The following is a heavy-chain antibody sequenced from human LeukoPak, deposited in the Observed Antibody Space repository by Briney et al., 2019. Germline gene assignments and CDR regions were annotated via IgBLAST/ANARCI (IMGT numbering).Heavy chain of an antibody. V-gene: IGHV3-23*01. CDR1: GFTFSSYA. CDR2: ISGSGGST. D-gene: IGHD3-22*01. J-gene: IGHJ4*02. CDR3: AKDPYYYDSSGYFY. Sequence: QPGRSLRLSCAVSGFTFSSYAMSWVRQAPGKGLEWVSAISGSGGSTYYADSVKGRFTISRDNSKNTLYLQMNSLRAEDTAVYYCAKDPYYYDSSGYFYWGQGTLVTVSS.